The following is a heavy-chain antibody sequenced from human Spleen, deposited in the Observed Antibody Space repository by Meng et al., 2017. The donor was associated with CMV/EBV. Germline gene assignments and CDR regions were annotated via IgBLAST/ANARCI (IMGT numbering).Heavy chain of an antibody. CDR3: AKGLSGLNYYNGMDV. Sequence: SLKISCAASGFSLDDYAMHWVRQAPGKGLEWVSGISWNSGSVGYADSVKGRFTISRDNAKNSLYLQMNSLRAEDTALYYCAKGLSGLNYYNGMDVWGRGTTVTVSS. J-gene: IGHJ6*02. V-gene: IGHV3-9*01. CDR2: ISWNSGSV. CDR1: GFSLDDYA. D-gene: IGHD1-26*01.